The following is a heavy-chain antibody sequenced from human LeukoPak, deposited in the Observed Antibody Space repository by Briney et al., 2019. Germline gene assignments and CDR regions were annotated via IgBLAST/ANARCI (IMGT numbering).Heavy chain of an antibody. CDR2: IYYSGST. D-gene: IGHD4-23*01. CDR3: ASLGGKGLSL. CDR1: GGSISSYY. V-gene: IGHV4-59*01. J-gene: IGHJ4*02. Sequence: SETLSLTCTVSGGSISSYYWSWIRQPPGKGLEWIGYIYYSGSTNYNPSLKSRVTISVDTSKNQFSLKLSSVTAADTAVYYYASLGGKGLSLWGQGTLVTVSS.